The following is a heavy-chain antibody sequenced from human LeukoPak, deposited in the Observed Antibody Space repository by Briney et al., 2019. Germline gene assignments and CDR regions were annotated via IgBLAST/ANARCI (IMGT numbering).Heavy chain of an antibody. Sequence: GGSLRLSCAASGFTFSSYGMHWVRQAPGKGLEWVAFIRYDGSNKYYADSVKGRFTIPRDNSKNTLYLQMNSLRAEDTAVYYCAKEFTMVRGVIIGYDYFDYWGQGTLVTVSS. D-gene: IGHD3-10*01. CDR1: GFTFSSYG. V-gene: IGHV3-30*02. J-gene: IGHJ4*02. CDR2: IRYDGSNK. CDR3: AKEFTMVRGVIIGYDYFDY.